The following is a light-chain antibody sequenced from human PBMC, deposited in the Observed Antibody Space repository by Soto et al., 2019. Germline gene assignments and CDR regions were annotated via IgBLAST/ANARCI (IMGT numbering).Light chain of an antibody. Sequence: EVVMTQSPATLSLSPGERFTLSFRSSQSVRSNLAWYQQKPGQSPRLLIYYASSRATGIPARFSGSGSGTEFTLTISSLQSEDFAVYYCQQRSKWRTFGQGTKVDIK. CDR2: YAS. V-gene: IGKV3-15*01. J-gene: IGKJ1*01. CDR1: QSVRSN. CDR3: QQRSKWRT.